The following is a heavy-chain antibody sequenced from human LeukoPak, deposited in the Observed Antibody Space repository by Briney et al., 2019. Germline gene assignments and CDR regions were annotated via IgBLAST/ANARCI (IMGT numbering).Heavy chain of an antibody. CDR2: ISYDGSNQ. CDR1: GFTFSSYG. Sequence: GGSLRLSCAASGFTFSSYGMHWVRQAPGKGLEWVAVISYDGSNQYYADSVKGRFTISRDNSKNTLYLQMNSLRAEDTAVYYCAKGYGSGSYAYFDYWGQGTLVTVSS. J-gene: IGHJ4*02. D-gene: IGHD3-10*01. CDR3: AKGYGSGSYAYFDY. V-gene: IGHV3-30*18.